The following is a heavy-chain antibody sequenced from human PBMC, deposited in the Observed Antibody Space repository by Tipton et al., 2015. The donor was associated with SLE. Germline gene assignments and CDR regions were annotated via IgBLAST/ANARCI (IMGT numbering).Heavy chain of an antibody. CDR3: ARQGTGLSYD. V-gene: IGHV4-59*08. CDR1: GVSISTFY. D-gene: IGHD1-1*01. Sequence: TLSLTCTVSGVSISTFYWSWIRQPPGKGLEWIGYIYYSGSTYYNPSLKSRVTISVDTSKNQFSLKLSSVTAADTAVYYCARQGTGLSYDWGQGTLVTVSS. CDR2: IYYSGST. J-gene: IGHJ4*02.